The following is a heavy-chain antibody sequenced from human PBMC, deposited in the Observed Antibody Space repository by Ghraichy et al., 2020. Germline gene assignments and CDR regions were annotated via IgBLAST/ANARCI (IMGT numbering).Heavy chain of an antibody. CDR3: ASLHTAMVRDFDW. D-gene: IGHD5-18*01. V-gene: IGHV1-69*04. Sequence: SVKVSCKASGGTFSSYAISWVRQAPGQGLEWMGRIIPILGIANYAQKFQGRVTITADKSTSTAYMELSSLRSEDTAVYYCASLHTAMVRDFDWWGQGTLVTVSS. CDR1: GGTFSSYA. CDR2: IIPILGIA. J-gene: IGHJ4*02.